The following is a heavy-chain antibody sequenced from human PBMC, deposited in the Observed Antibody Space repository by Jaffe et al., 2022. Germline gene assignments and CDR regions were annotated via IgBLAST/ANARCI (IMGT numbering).Heavy chain of an antibody. J-gene: IGHJ4*02. CDR1: GFTFSSHA. CDR3: AKDLRSTVIY. Sequence: EVQLLESGGDLVQPGGSLRLSCAASGFTFSSHAMTWVRQAPGKGLEWVSTIRSSGDNTYYADSVKGRFTISRDNSKNTLYLQMNSLRAEDTAVYYCAKDLRSTVIYWGQGTLVTVSS. D-gene: IGHD4-17*01. V-gene: IGHV3-23*01. CDR2: IRSSGDNT.